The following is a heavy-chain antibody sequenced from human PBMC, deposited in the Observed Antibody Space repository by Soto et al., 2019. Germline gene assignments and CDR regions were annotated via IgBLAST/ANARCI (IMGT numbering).Heavy chain of an antibody. CDR2: LYNTGST. CDR1: GASISRYY. V-gene: IGHV4-59*01. J-gene: IGHJ4*02. Sequence: SETLSLTCTVSGASISRYYWSWIRQSPGKGLEWIGYLYNTGSTIYNPSLKSRVTISVDASRNQFSLKMNSVTAADTAVYYCARDLTALDYWGQGTLVTSPQ. CDR3: ARDLTALDY.